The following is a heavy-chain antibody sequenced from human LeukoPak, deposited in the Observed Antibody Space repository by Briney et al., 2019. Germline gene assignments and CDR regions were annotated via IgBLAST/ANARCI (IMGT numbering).Heavy chain of an antibody. CDR2: INQDGSEN. D-gene: IGHD3-16*01. V-gene: IGHV3-7*05. CDR3: VRERRGSS. J-gene: IGHJ5*02. Sequence: GGSLRLSCAASGFTFSSSWMSWVRQAPGKGLEWVASINQDGSENYYVDSVKGRFTISRDNAKNSLYLQMNSLRAEDTAVYYCVRERRGSSWGQGTPVTVSS. CDR1: GFTFSSSW.